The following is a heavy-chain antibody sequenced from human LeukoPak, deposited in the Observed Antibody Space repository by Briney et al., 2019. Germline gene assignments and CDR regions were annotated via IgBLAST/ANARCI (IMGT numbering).Heavy chain of an antibody. Sequence: GASVKVSCKASGGTFSSYAISWVRQAPGQGLEWMGWMNPNSGNTGYAQKFQGRVTMTRNTSISTAYMELSSLRSEDTAVYYCARGSRSRTYYYYYGMDVWGQGTTVTVSS. CDR1: GGTFSSYA. D-gene: IGHD3-10*01. CDR2: MNPNSGNT. V-gene: IGHV1-8*02. CDR3: ARGSRSRTYYYYYGMDV. J-gene: IGHJ6*02.